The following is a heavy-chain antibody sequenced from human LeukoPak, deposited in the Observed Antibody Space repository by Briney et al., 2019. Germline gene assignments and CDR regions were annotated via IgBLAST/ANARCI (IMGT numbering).Heavy chain of an antibody. J-gene: IGHJ4*02. Sequence: SETLSLTCAVYGGSFSGYYWSWIRQPPGKGLEWIGEINHSGSTNYNPSLKSRVTISVDTSKNQFSLKLSSVTAADTAVYYCARRRIAAAGPFDYWGQGTLVTVSS. D-gene: IGHD6-13*01. CDR2: INHSGST. CDR3: ARRRIAAAGPFDY. V-gene: IGHV4-34*01. CDR1: GGSFSGYY.